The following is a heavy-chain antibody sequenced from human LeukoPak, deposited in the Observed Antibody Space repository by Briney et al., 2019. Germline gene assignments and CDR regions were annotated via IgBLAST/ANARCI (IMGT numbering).Heavy chain of an antibody. D-gene: IGHD6-19*01. Sequence: GGSLRLSCAASGFTFTNYWMGWVRQAPGKGLEWVANIKQDGSEKYYVDSVKGRFTVSRDNAKSSLYLQMNSLRAEDTAVYYCARVQGSSGPGIFEYWGRGTLVTVSS. CDR1: GFTFTNYW. CDR2: IKQDGSEK. CDR3: ARVQGSSGPGIFEY. V-gene: IGHV3-7*01. J-gene: IGHJ4*02.